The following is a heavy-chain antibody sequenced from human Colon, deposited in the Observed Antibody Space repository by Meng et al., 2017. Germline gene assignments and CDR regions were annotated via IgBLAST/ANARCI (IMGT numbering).Heavy chain of an antibody. J-gene: IGHJ4*02. CDR1: GGSVSSGSYY. V-gene: IGHV4-61*01. Sequence: GQLPDSGPGLVRPSETLSLTCTVSGGSVSSGSYYWSWIRQPPGKGLEWIGYIYYSGSTNYNPSLKSRVTISVDTSKNQFSLKLSSVTAADTAVYYCARGASDYDFDYWGQGTLVTVSS. D-gene: IGHD3-22*01. CDR2: IYYSGST. CDR3: ARGASDYDFDY.